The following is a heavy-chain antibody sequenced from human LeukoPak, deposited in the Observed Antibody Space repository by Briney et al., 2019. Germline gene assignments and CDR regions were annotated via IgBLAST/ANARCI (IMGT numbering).Heavy chain of an antibody. CDR2: ISGSGANR. CDR3: ARQVGPDY. J-gene: IGHJ4*02. Sequence: PGGSLILSCAASGFTFRNYAMAWFRQAPGKGLEWVSAISGSGANRYFADSVKGRFTISRDNSRNALYLQMNSLRAEDTAVYFCARQVGPDYWGQGTLVTVSS. V-gene: IGHV3-23*01. CDR1: GFTFRNYA.